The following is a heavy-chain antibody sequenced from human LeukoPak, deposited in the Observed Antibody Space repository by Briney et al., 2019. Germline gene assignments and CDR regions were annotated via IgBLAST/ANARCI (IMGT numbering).Heavy chain of an antibody. V-gene: IGHV4-59*01. Sequence: SETLSLTCTVSGGSISSYYWSWIRQPPGKGLEWIGYIYYSGSTNYNPSLKSRVTISVDTSKNQFSLKLSSVTAADTAVYYCATNLGIEQQLGPWYFDYWGQGTLVTVSS. CDR2: IYYSGST. D-gene: IGHD6-13*01. J-gene: IGHJ4*02. CDR3: ATNLGIEQQLGPWYFDY. CDR1: GGSISSYY.